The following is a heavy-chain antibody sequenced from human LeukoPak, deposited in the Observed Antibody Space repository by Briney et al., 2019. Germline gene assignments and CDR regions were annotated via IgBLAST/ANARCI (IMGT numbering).Heavy chain of an antibody. J-gene: IGHJ4*02. CDR1: GFTFSHYA. Sequence: GGSLRLSCAASGFTFSHYAMNWVRQAPGKGLEWISYIGVSSSTMYFADSVKGRFTISRDNAKNSLYLQMNSLRAEDTAVYYCARGSTYSSGWYTGFDYWGQGTLVTVSS. CDR2: IGVSSSTM. D-gene: IGHD6-19*01. V-gene: IGHV3-48*04. CDR3: ARGSTYSSGWYTGFDY.